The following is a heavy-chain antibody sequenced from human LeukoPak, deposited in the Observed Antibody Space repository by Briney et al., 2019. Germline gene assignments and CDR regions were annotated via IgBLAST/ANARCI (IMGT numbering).Heavy chain of an antibody. D-gene: IGHD6-13*01. J-gene: IGHJ6*02. Sequence: PGGSLRLSCAASGFTFSSYAMHWVRQAPGKGLEWVAVISYDGSNKYYADSVKGRFTISRDNSKNTLYLQMNSLRAEDTAVYYCARGLYSSSWYSGVEYYYYGMDVWGQGTTVTVSS. CDR2: ISYDGSNK. V-gene: IGHV3-30-3*01. CDR3: ARGLYSSSWYSGVEYYYYGMDV. CDR1: GFTFSSYA.